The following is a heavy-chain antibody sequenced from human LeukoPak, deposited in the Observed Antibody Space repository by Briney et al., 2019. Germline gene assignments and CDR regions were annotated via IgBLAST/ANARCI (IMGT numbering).Heavy chain of an antibody. CDR3: ARGRGVGNSKEGELWNYYYYMDV. J-gene: IGHJ6*03. D-gene: IGHD4-23*01. CDR2: ISYDGSNK. CDR1: GFTFSSYG. Sequence: GGSLRLSCAASGFTFSSYGVHWVRQAPGKGLEWVAVISYDGSNKYYADSVKGRFTISRDNSKNTLYLQMNSLRAEDTAVYYCARGRGVGNSKEGELWNYYYYMDVWGKGTTVTVSS. V-gene: IGHV3-30*03.